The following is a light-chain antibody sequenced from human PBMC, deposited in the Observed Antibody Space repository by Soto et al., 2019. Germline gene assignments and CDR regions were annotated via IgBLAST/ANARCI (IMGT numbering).Light chain of an antibody. CDR3: QQYNSYWGWT. Sequence: DIQMTQSPSTLSASVGDRVTITCRASQSISSWLAWYQQKPGKAPKLLIYDASSLESGVPSRFSGSGSGTEFTLTISSLQPYDFATYYCQQYNSYWGWTFGQGTKVEIK. J-gene: IGKJ1*01. CDR1: QSISSW. CDR2: DAS. V-gene: IGKV1-5*01.